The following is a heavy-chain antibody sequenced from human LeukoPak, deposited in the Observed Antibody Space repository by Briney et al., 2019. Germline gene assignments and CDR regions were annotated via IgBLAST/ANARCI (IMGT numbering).Heavy chain of an antibody. D-gene: IGHD2-15*01. CDR1: GYTFTNFG. CDR3: ARDLPLGSMGGSAFDL. Sequence: ASVKVSCKTSGYTFTNFGIGWVRQAPGQGLEWMGWISGGNGNTDYPQTLQDRFTKTTDTSTNTAYMKLRNLRSDDTAVYYCARDLPLGSMGGSAFDLWGQGTLVTVSS. V-gene: IGHV1-18*01. CDR2: ISGGNGNT. J-gene: IGHJ4*02.